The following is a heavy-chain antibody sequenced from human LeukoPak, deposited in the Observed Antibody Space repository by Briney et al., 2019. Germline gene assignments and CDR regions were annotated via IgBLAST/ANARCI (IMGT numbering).Heavy chain of an antibody. V-gene: IGHV3-23*01. D-gene: IGHD2-2*01. J-gene: IGHJ4*02. CDR2: ISGSGVST. CDR1: GFTFSSDS. Sequence: GGSLRLSCAASGFTFSSDSMTWFRHPPGKGLGGVSTISGSGVSTFYADPVKGRFTISRDNSKNTLYLRMNSLSAEDTAVYYCAKDSFSTEWGQGTLVTVSS. CDR3: AKDSFSTE.